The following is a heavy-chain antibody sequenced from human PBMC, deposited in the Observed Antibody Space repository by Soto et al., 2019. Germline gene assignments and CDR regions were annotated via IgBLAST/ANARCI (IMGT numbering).Heavy chain of an antibody. CDR1: GGSITSNHW. V-gene: IGHV4-4*02. CDR2: IFHRGTP. J-gene: IGHJ4*02. CDR3: ASKYCTSPICYLFDN. D-gene: IGHD2-8*01. Sequence: SETLSLTCSVSGGSITSNHWWSWVRQAPGKDLEWIGLIFHRGTPHHDPSLESRVALSVDNSKHHISLLLTPGPAADKGVSYCASKYCTSPICYLFDNCGQG.